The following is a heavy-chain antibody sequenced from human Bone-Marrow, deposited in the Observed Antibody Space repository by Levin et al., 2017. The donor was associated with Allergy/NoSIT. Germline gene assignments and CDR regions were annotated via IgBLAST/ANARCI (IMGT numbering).Heavy chain of an antibody. D-gene: IGHD6-13*01. Sequence: KPSETLSLTCTVSGASISSDIYYWGWIRQPPGRGLEWIGSIFHSGNTYYNPSLESRVTISVDTSKNQFSLQLSSVTAADTAVFYCARHHYSSSWGRGLNWFDPWGQGTLVIVSS. J-gene: IGHJ5*02. CDR3: ARHHYSSSWGRGLNWFDP. CDR1: GASISSDIYY. CDR2: IFHSGNT. V-gene: IGHV4-39*01.